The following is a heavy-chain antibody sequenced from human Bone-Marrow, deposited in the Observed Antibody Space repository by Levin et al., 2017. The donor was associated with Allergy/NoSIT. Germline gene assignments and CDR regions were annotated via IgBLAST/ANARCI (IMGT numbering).Heavy chain of an antibody. J-gene: IGHJ6*03. CDR3: ARDLSLNAFYYYMDV. Sequence: ASVKVSCQASGYTFTRHGFNWVRQAPGQGLEWMGWISPYNGNTNYAQKFQGRVTLTTDTSTSTAYMELRSLRSDDTAVYYCARDLSLNAFYYYMDVWGNGTTVSVSS. V-gene: IGHV1-18*01. CDR2: ISPYNGNT. CDR1: GYTFTRHG. D-gene: IGHD3-16*01.